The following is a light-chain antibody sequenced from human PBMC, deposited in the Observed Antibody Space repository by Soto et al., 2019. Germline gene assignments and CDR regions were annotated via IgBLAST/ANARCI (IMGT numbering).Light chain of an antibody. V-gene: IGKV3-15*01. CDR3: QQYNNWHPKYT. Sequence: EIVMTQFPATLSASPGERATLSCRASQSVSSNLAWYQQKPGQAPRLLIYGASTRATGIPARFSGSGSGTEFTLTISSLQSEDFAVYYCQQYNNWHPKYTFGQGTKLEIK. CDR2: GAS. CDR1: QSVSSN. J-gene: IGKJ2*01.